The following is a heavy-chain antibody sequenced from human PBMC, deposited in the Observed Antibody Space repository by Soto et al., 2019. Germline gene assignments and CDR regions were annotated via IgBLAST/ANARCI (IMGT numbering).Heavy chain of an antibody. Sequence: PGGSLRLSCTVSGFTFSAFAMYWVRQAPGKGLQWVALISYDGRNEDDAESVRGRFTISRDNSKNTLYLDMNSLSAEDSAVYFCAKGVVREPAYFDYWGRGTLVTVSS. CDR2: ISYDGRNE. CDR3: AKGVVREPAYFDY. CDR1: GFTFSAFA. D-gene: IGHD3-10*01. V-gene: IGHV3-30*18. J-gene: IGHJ4*02.